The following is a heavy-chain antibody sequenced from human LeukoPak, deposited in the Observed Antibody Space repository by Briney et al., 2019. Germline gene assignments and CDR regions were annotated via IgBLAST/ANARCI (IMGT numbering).Heavy chain of an antibody. Sequence: GGSLTLSCAASGFTFSDYYMSWIRQAPGKGLEGVSYIRSSSSYTNYADSVKGRFTISRDKDKNSMYLQMNSLRAEDTAVYYCARCGGDFLVDYWGQGTLVTVSS. CDR2: IRSSSSYT. J-gene: IGHJ4*02. CDR3: ARCGGDFLVDY. D-gene: IGHD2-21*02. CDR1: GFTFSDYY. V-gene: IGHV3-11*03.